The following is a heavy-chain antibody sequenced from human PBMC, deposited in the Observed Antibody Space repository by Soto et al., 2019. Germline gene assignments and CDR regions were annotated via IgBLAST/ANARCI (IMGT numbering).Heavy chain of an antibody. V-gene: IGHV3-30*18. CDR2: ISNTGINK. Sequence: QVQLVESGGGVVQPGRSLRLSCAASGFTFRTYGMHWVRQAPGKGLEWLAVISNTGINKYYADSVKGRFTISRDNSRDTLFLQMNSLRGEDTAIYYCAKVIRADSTSSNFYYYAGLDVCGQGTTVTVSS. J-gene: IGHJ6*02. CDR1: GFTFRTYG. D-gene: IGHD6-6*01. CDR3: AKVIRADSTSSNFYYYAGLDV.